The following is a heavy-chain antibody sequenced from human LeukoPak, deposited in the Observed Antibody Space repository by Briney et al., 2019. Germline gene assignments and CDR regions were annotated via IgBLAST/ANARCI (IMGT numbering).Heavy chain of an antibody. Sequence: PSETLSLTCAVSGGSISSYYWSWIRQPPGKGLEWIGYIYYSGSTNYNPSLKSRVTMSVDTSKNQFSLKLSSVTAADTAVYYCAREVWFGELLWGQGTLVTVSS. CDR2: IYYSGST. D-gene: IGHD3-10*01. CDR3: AREVWFGELL. J-gene: IGHJ4*02. CDR1: GGSISSYY. V-gene: IGHV4-59*12.